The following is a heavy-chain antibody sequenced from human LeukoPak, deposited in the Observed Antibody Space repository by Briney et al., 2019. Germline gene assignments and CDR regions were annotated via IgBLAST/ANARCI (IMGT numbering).Heavy chain of an antibody. J-gene: IGHJ3*02. D-gene: IGHD3-22*01. CDR2: IYTSGST. CDR1: GGSISSYY. CDR3: ARHRYYYDSSGYYAYPDAFDI. V-gene: IGHV4-4*07. Sequence: PSETLFLTCTVSGGSISSYYWSWIRQPAGKGLEWIGRIYTSGSTNYNPSLKSRVTISVDTSKNQFSLKLSSVTAADTAVYYCARHRYYYDSSGYYAYPDAFDIWGQGTMVTVSS.